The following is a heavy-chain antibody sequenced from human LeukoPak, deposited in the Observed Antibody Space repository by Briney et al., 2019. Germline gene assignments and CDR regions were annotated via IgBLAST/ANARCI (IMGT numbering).Heavy chain of an antibody. J-gene: IGHJ4*02. Sequence: GGSLRLSCAASGFTFSSYAMSWVRQAPGKGLEWVSAISGSGGSSYYADSVKGRFTISRDNSKNTLYLQMNSLRAEDTAVYYCARGSPQYSSGARYYFDYWGQGTLVTVSS. CDR2: ISGSGGSS. D-gene: IGHD6-19*01. CDR3: ARGSPQYSSGARYYFDY. V-gene: IGHV3-23*01. CDR1: GFTFSSYA.